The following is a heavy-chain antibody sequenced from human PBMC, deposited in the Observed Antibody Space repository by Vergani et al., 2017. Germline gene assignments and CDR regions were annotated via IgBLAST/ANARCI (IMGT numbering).Heavy chain of an antibody. CDR3: AREGRLGYCSSTSCYANTPFDY. Sequence: EVQLLESGGGLVQPGGSLRLSCAASGFTFSSYAMSWVRQAPGKGLEWVSAISGSGGSTYYADSVKGRFTISRDNAKNSLYLQMNSLRAEDTAVYYCAREGRLGYCSSTSCYANTPFDYWGQGTLVTVSS. CDR1: GFTFSSYA. D-gene: IGHD2-2*01. J-gene: IGHJ4*02. CDR2: ISGSGGST. V-gene: IGHV3-23*01.